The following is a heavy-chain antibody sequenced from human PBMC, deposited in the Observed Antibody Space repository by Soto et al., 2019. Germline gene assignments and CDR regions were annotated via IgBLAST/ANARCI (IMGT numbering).Heavy chain of an antibody. CDR3: ARLLFRRGNWFEP. CDR2: IYYSGST. J-gene: IGHJ5*02. D-gene: IGHD2-21*01. V-gene: IGHV4-59*01. CDR1: GGSIISYY. Sequence: SETLSLTCTVSGGSIISYYWSWIRQPPGKGLEWIGYIYYSGSTNYNPSLKSRVTISVDTSKNQFSLKLSSVTAADTAVYYCARLLFRRGNWFEPWGQGTLVTVSS.